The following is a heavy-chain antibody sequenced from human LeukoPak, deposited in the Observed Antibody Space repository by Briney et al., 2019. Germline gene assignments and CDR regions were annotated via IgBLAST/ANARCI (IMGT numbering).Heavy chain of an antibody. CDR2: INPNSGGT. V-gene: IGHV1-2*06. CDR1: GYTFTDCY. CDR3: AISTGYYNAFDS. J-gene: IGHJ4*02. Sequence: ASVKVSCKASGYTFTDCYIHWVRQAPGQGLEWMGRINPNSGGTNYEQKFQGRVTMTRDTSISTAYMELSRLRSDDTAVYYCAISTGYYNAFDSWGQGTLVTVSS. D-gene: IGHD3-9*01.